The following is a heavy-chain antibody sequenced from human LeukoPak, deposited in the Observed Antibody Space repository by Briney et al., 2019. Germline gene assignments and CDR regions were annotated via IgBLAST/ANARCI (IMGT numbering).Heavy chain of an antibody. Sequence: ASVKVSCKASGYTFTSYDINWVRQATGQGLEWMGWMNPNSGGTNYAQKFQGRVTMTRDTSISTAYMELSRPRSDDTAVYYCARDPSYYDSSADLDYWGQGTLVTVSS. D-gene: IGHD3-22*01. CDR2: MNPNSGGT. V-gene: IGHV1-2*02. J-gene: IGHJ4*02. CDR1: GYTFTSYD. CDR3: ARDPSYYDSSADLDY.